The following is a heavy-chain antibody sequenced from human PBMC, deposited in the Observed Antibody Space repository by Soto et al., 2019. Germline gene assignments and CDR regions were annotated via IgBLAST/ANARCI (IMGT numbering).Heavy chain of an antibody. CDR3: ARQYSGYDRYYFDY. Sequence: SETLSLTCAVYGGSFSGYYWSWIRQPPGKGLEWIGEINHSGSTYYNPSLKSRVTISVDTSKNQFSLKLSSVTAADTAVYYCARQYSGYDRYYFDYWGQGTLVTVSS. CDR1: GGSFSGYY. D-gene: IGHD5-12*01. CDR2: INHSGST. J-gene: IGHJ4*02. V-gene: IGHV4-34*01.